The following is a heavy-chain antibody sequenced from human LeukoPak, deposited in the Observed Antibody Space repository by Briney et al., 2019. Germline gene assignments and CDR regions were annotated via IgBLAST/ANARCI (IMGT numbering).Heavy chain of an antibody. V-gene: IGHV1-18*01. Sequence: ASVKVSCKTSGYTFSNFGINWVRQAPGQGLEWMGWISGNNDNPNYGQKFQGRVTMTTDTSTSTAYMELRSLRSDDTAVYYCARSFGNYYGSGTPPLYFDYWGQGTLVTVSS. CDR1: GYTFSNFG. D-gene: IGHD3-10*01. J-gene: IGHJ4*02. CDR2: ISGNNDNP. CDR3: ARSFGNYYGSGTPPLYFDY.